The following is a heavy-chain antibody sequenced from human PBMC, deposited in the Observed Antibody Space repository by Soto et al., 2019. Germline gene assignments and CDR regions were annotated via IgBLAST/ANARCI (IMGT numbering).Heavy chain of an antibody. V-gene: IGHV3-23*01. CDR1: GFTFSSYA. D-gene: IGHD6-13*01. CDR3: AKDRAAGPSFFDY. Sequence: GGALRVSCAASGFTFSSYAMSWVRQAPGKGLEWVSAISGSGGSTYYADSVKGRFTISRDNSKNTLYLQMNSLRAEDTAVYYCAKDRAAGPSFFDYWGQGTLVTVSS. J-gene: IGHJ4*02. CDR2: ISGSGGST.